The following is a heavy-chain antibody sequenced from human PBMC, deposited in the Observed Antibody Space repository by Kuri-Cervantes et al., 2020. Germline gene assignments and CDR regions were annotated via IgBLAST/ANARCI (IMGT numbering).Heavy chain of an antibody. D-gene: IGHD2-15*01. J-gene: IGHJ4*02. CDR3: ATASGYCSGGSCPN. V-gene: IGHV1-18*01. CDR2: ISAYNGNT. Sequence: ASVKVSCKASGYTFTSYAMHWVRQAPGQGLEWMGWISAYNGNTNYAQKLQGRVTMTTDTSTSTAYMELRSLRSDDTAVYYCATASGYCSGGSCPNWGQGTLVTVSS. CDR1: GYTFTSYA.